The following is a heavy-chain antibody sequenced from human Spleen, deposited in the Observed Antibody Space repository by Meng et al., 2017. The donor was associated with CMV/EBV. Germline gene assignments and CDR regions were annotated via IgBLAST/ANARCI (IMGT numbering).Heavy chain of an antibody. CDR1: GGTFSSYT. Sequence: SVKVSCKASGGTFSSYTISWVRQAPGQGLEWMGGIIPIYRTANYAQRFQGRVTIIMDESTSTAYMELSSLRSEDTAVYYCARVEGIAARPGSYGMDVWGQGTTVTVSS. J-gene: IGHJ6*02. V-gene: IGHV1-69*05. CDR3: ARVEGIAARPGSYGMDV. CDR2: IIPIYRTA. D-gene: IGHD6-6*01.